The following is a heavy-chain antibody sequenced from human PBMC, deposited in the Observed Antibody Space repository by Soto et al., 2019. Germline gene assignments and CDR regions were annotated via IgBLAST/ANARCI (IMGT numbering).Heavy chain of an antibody. D-gene: IGHD6-6*01. V-gene: IGHV1-18*04. J-gene: IGHJ5*02. CDR2: ISDYNGDT. CDR1: GYTFTSYG. CDR3: ARDQEYSTSGLYWFDL. Sequence: VQLVQSGAEVKKPGASVKVSCKASGYTFTSYGITWVRQAPGQDLEWMGWISDYNGDTNYAQRLQGRVTMTKDTSTSTVYMELKSLKSDDTAVYYCARDQEYSTSGLYWFDLWGQGTLVTVSS.